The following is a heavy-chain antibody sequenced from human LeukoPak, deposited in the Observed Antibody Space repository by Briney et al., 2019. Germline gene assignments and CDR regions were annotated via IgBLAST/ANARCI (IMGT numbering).Heavy chain of an antibody. CDR2: IYYSGST. V-gene: IGHV4-39*07. CDR3: ARLAVWAGTSYDVFHI. CDR1: GGSISSSSYY. Sequence: RTSETLSLTCTVSGGSISSSSYYWGWIRQPPGKGLEWIGSIYYSGSTYYNPSLKSRVTISVDTSKNQFSLKLSSVTAADTAVYYCARLAVWAGTSYDVFHIWGQGTMVTVSS. D-gene: IGHD6-19*01. J-gene: IGHJ3*02.